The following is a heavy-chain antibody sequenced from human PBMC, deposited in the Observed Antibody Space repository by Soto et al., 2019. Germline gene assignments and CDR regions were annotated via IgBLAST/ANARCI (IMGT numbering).Heavy chain of an antibody. Sequence: QVQLQESGPGLVKPSQTLSLTCSVSGGSINSCGHYWIWIRQHPGKGLEWIGHIYKTGSTDFNPSLKDRLTISIDTSKNQFSLSLRSVTDADTAVYYCARDRIQFSVDVWGQGTTVTVSS. V-gene: IGHV4-31*03. D-gene: IGHD5-18*01. CDR3: ARDRIQFSVDV. CDR2: IYKTGST. CDR1: GGSINSCGHY. J-gene: IGHJ6*02.